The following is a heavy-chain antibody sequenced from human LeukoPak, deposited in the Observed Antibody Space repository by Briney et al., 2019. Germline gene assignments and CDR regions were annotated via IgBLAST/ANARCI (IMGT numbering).Heavy chain of an antibody. CDR2: ISGSGGST. V-gene: IGHV3-23*01. CDR3: ARVGGDGIAAWDYYYYYYMDV. CDR1: GFTFSSYA. Sequence: GGSLRLSCAGSGFTFSSYAISWVRQAPGQGLEWVSGISGSGGSTYYADSVQGRFTISRDNSKNTLYLQMNSLRAEDTAVYYCARVGGDGIAAWDYYYYYYMDVWGKGTTVTVSS. D-gene: IGHD6-25*01. J-gene: IGHJ6*03.